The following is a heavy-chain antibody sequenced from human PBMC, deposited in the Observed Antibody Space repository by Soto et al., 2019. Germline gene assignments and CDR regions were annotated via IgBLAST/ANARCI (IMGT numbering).Heavy chain of an antibody. Sequence: SETLSLTCSVSGGSINSYWWSWIRQPAGKGLEWIGRVYSSGTTDYSPSLNSRATLSVGTSKNQFSLKLSSVTAADTAVYYCARVGRLITAAGLLDAWGQGTLVTVSS. CDR3: ARVGRLITAAGLLDA. D-gene: IGHD6-13*01. J-gene: IGHJ5*02. CDR1: GGSINSYW. V-gene: IGHV4-4*07. CDR2: VYSSGTT.